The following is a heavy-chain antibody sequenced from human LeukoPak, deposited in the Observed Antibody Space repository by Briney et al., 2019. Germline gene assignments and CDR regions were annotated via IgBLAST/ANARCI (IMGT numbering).Heavy chain of an antibody. V-gene: IGHV1-2*02. Sequence: ASVKVSCKASGYTFTGYYMHWVRQAPGQGPEWMGWINPNSGGTNYAQKFQGRVTMTRDTSISTAYMELSRLRSDDTAVYYCARDSSSWYGGFDYWGQGTLVTVSS. D-gene: IGHD6-13*01. CDR2: INPNSGGT. CDR3: ARDSSSWYGGFDY. J-gene: IGHJ4*02. CDR1: GYTFTGYY.